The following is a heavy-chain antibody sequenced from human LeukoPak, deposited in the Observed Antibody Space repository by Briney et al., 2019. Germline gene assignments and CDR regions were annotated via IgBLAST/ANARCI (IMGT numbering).Heavy chain of an antibody. J-gene: IGHJ6*03. CDR3: ASTYYYGSGSYFPDYYYYMDV. Sequence: SVKVSCKASGGTFSSYTISWVRQAPGQGLEWMGRIIPILGIASYAQKFQGRVTITADKSTSTAYMELSNLRSEDTAVYYCASTYYYGSGSYFPDYYYYMDVWGKGTTVAVSS. CDR2: IIPILGIA. V-gene: IGHV1-69*02. D-gene: IGHD3-10*01. CDR1: GGTFSSYT.